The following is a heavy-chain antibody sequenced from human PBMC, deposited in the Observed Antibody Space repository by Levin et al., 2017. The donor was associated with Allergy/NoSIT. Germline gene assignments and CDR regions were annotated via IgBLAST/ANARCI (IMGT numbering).Heavy chain of an antibody. CDR2: MNPNSGNT. CDR3: ARGPRTRRYDSSGYYYGY. J-gene: IGHJ4*02. V-gene: IGHV1-8*01. Sequence: ASVKVSCKASGYTFTSYDINWVRQATGQGLEWMGWMNPNSGNTGYAQKFQGRVTMTRNTSISTAYMELSSLRSEDTAVYYCARGPRTRRYDSSGYYYGYWGQGTLVTVSS. D-gene: IGHD3-22*01. CDR1: GYTFTSYD.